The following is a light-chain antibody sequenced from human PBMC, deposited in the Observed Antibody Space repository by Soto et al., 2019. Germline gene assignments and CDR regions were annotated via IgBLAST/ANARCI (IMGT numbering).Light chain of an antibody. CDR2: YDS. V-gene: IGLV3-21*04. CDR3: QVWDTSLDHVV. CDR1: NIGSKS. J-gene: IGLJ2*01. Sequence: SYELTQPPSVSVAPGKTARITCGGNNIGSKSVHWYQQKPGQAPVLVIFYDSDRPSGIPERFSGSNSGNTATLTISRVEAGDEAVYYCQVWDTSLDHVVFGGGTQPTVL.